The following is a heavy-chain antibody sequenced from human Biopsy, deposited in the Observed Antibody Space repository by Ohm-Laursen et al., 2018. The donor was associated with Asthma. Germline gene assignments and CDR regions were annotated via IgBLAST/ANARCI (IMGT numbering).Heavy chain of an antibody. D-gene: IGHD2-15*01. CDR3: ARVDGVVEAATRLGGMDV. V-gene: IGHV3-66*02. Sequence: SLRLSCVASGVNVTNNYMTWVRQAPGKGLEWVSIMYAGGSRFYADRVKGRFTISRDNSKNTLYLQMTSLSAEDSAVYYCARVDGVVEAATRLGGMDVWGQGTTVTVSS. J-gene: IGHJ6*02. CDR2: MYAGGSR. CDR1: GVNVTNNY.